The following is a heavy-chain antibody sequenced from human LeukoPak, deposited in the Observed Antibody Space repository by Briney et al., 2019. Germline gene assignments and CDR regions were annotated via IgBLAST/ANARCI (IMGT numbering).Heavy chain of an antibody. J-gene: IGHJ4*02. Sequence: ASVKVSCKASGYTFTGYYMHWVRQAPGQGLEWMGWINPNSGGTNYAQKFQGRVTMTRDTSISTAYMELSRLRSDDTAVYYCARAGIAAAGTFFDYWGQGTLVTVPS. CDR2: INPNSGGT. D-gene: IGHD6-13*01. CDR3: ARAGIAAAGTFFDY. V-gene: IGHV1-2*02. CDR1: GYTFTGYY.